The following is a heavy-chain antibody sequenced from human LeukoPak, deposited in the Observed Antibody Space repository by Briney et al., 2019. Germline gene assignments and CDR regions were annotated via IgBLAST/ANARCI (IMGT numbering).Heavy chain of an antibody. D-gene: IGHD3-10*01. J-gene: IGHJ5*02. Sequence: PSETLSLTCTVSGGSISSGSYYWSWIRQPAGKGLEWIGRIYTSGSTNYNPSLKSRVTMSVDTSKNQFSLKLSSVTAADTAVYCCARDLWFGEFNWFDPWGQGTLVTVSS. CDR1: GGSISSGSYY. V-gene: IGHV4-61*02. CDR2: IYTSGST. CDR3: ARDLWFGEFNWFDP.